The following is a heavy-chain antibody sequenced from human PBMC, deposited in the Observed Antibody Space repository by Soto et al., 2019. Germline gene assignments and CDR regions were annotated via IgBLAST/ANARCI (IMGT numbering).Heavy chain of an antibody. V-gene: IGHV3-23*01. CDR1: GFTFSSYA. J-gene: IGHJ4*02. CDR2: ISGSGDST. D-gene: IGHD1-26*01. CDR3: ARRGSGSYYDY. Sequence: EVQLLESGGGLVQPGGSLRLSCAASGFTFSSYAMRWVRQAPGKGLEWVSAISGSGDSTYYADSVKGRFTISRDNSKNKVYLQMNSLIGEDTAVYYCARRGSGSYYDYWGQGTLVTVSS.